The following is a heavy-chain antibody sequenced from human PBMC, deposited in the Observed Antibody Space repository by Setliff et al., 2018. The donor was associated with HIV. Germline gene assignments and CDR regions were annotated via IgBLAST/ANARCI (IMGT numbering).Heavy chain of an antibody. J-gene: IGHJ4*02. V-gene: IGHV4-4*07. Sequence: PSETLSLTCTVSGGSISSYYWSWIRQPAGKGLEWIGRIYASGNTNYNLSLKSRVTMSVDTSKNHFSLKLSSVTAADTAVFYCARGREWTHLDYWGQGTLVTVSS. CDR1: GGSISSYY. D-gene: IGHD3-3*01. CDR2: IYASGNT. CDR3: ARGREWTHLDY.